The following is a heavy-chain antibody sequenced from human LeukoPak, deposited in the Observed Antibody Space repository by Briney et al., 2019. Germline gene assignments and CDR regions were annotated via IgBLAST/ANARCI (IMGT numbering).Heavy chain of an antibody. CDR2: ISGSSGST. CDR3: ATHPGYSSGWYSAY. CDR1: GFTFSSYA. Sequence: PGGSLRLSCAASGFTFSSYAMSWVRQAPGKGLEWVSAISGSSGSTYYADSVKGRFTISRDNSKNTLYLQMNSLRAEDTAVYYCATHPGYSSGWYSAYWGQGTLVTVSS. J-gene: IGHJ4*02. D-gene: IGHD6-19*01. V-gene: IGHV3-23*01.